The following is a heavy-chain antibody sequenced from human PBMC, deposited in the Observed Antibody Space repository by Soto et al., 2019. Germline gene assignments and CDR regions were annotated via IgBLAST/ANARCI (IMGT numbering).Heavy chain of an antibody. CDR2: ISGSGGST. Sequence: GGSLRLSCAASGFTFSSYAMTWVRQAPGKGLEWVSGISGSGGSTYYADSVKGQFTISRDNSKNTLYLQMNSLRAEDTAVYYCAKGLYSGSYFDYWGQGTLVTVSS. CDR1: GFTFSSYA. J-gene: IGHJ4*02. D-gene: IGHD1-26*01. CDR3: AKGLYSGSYFDY. V-gene: IGHV3-23*01.